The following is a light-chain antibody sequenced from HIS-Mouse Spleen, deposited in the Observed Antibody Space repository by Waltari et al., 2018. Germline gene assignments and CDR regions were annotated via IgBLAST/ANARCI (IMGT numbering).Light chain of an antibody. J-gene: IGKJ1*01. V-gene: IGKV1-9*01. CDR1: QGISSY. CDR3: QQLNSDPPT. Sequence: DIQLTQSPSFLSASVGDRVTITCLASQGISSYLAWYQQKPGKAPKLLIYAASTLQSGVPSRFSGSGSGTEFTLTISNLQPEDCATYYCQQLNSDPPTFGQGTKVEIK. CDR2: AAS.